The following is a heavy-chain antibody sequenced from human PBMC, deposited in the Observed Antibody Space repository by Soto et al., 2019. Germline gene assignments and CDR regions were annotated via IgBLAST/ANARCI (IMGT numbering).Heavy chain of an antibody. CDR1: GFTFSNYA. CDR3: AKASSYCSSTSCYPGH. Sequence: SLRLSCAASGFTFSNYAMSWVRQAPGKGLEWVSVISGSGGSTYYADSVKGRFTISRDNSKSLLYLQMYSLRAEDTAVYYCAKASSYCSSTSCYPGHWGQGTLVTVSS. D-gene: IGHD2-2*01. J-gene: IGHJ4*02. V-gene: IGHV3-23*01. CDR2: ISGSGGST.